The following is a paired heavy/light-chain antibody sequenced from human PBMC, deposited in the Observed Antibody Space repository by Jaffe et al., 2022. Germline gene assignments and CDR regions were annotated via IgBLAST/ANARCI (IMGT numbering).Light chain of an antibody. V-gene: IGLV2-23*01. CDR1: NSDVGSYNL. CDR2: EGT. CDR3: CSYAGSNGYWV. Sequence: QSALTQPASVSGSPGQSIIISCTGTNSDVGSYNLVSWYQQYPGKAPKLMIYEGTKRPSGVSNRFSGSKSGNTASLTISGLQAEDEADYYCCSYAGSNGYWVFGGGTKLTVL. J-gene: IGLJ3*02.
Heavy chain of an antibody. CDR1: GYTFTNYL. CDR2: INPGRGAT. CDR3: ARDGVAAAANLDY. Sequence: QVQLVQSGAEVTKPGASVKVSCKTSGYTFTNYLIHWVRQAPGQGLEWMGIINPGRGATTYARKFQGRLTMTRDTSTGTVYMDLSSLTSEDTAMYYCARDGVAAAANLDYWGQGTLVTVSS. J-gene: IGHJ4*02. D-gene: IGHD6-13*01. V-gene: IGHV1-46*01.